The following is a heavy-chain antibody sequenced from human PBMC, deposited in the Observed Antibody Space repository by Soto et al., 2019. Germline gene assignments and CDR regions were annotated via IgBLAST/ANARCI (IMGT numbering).Heavy chain of an antibody. Sequence: QAQLVQSGAEVKKPGASVKVSCKTSGYTFTAYYIHWVRQAPGQGLEWVEWINPKTGDTKYAQKFQGRVTMTGDTSITTAYMELVMIRSEDTAVYYCARQLESCVCDCSNEPIDYWGQGTLLTGSS. J-gene: IGHJ4*02. D-gene: IGHD2-21*02. CDR2: INPKTGDT. V-gene: IGHV1-2*02. CDR3: ARQLESCVCDCSNEPIDY. CDR1: GYTFTAYY.